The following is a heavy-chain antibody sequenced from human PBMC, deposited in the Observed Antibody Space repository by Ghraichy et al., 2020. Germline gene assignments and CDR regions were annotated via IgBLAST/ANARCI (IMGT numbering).Heavy chain of an antibody. CDR2: ISNSAGTT. CDR1: GFIFSNYG. Sequence: ETLSLTCAGSGFIFSNYGMSWVRQAPGKGLEWVSSISNSAGTTSYADSVKGRFTISRDNPKNTLYLQMNSLRAEDTAIYYCAVNFNGYYFDYWGQGTLVTVSS. J-gene: IGHJ4*02. V-gene: IGHV3-23*01. CDR3: AVNFNGYYFDY. D-gene: IGHD2-8*01.